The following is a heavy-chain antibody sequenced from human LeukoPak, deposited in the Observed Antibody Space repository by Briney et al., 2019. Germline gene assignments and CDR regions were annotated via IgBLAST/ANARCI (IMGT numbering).Heavy chain of an antibody. CDR1: GGSFSGYY. Sequence: SETLSLTCAVCGGSFSGYYWSWIRQPPGKGLEWIGEINHSGSTNYNPSLKSRVTISVDTSKNQFSLKLSSVTAADTAVYYCARDIRRRVRGVGTHYYYYGMDVWGQGTTVTVSS. D-gene: IGHD3-10*01. CDR2: INHSGST. CDR3: ARDIRRRVRGVGTHYYYYGMDV. V-gene: IGHV4-34*01. J-gene: IGHJ6*02.